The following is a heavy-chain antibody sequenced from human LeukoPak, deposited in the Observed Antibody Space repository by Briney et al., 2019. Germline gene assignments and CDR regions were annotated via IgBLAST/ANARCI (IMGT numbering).Heavy chain of an antibody. V-gene: IGHV3-7*01. CDR3: VWEVNYYVRSGDNWFDH. Sequence: GXSLRLSCAASGFTFSSYWMSWVRQAPGKGLEWVANINLALSENFYLDSFMPPFTLSIDNAKNSLYLQMNSLSAEHTAVYYCVWEVNYYVRSGDNWFDHWGQGTLVTVSS. CDR1: GFTFSSYW. CDR2: INLALSEN. J-gene: IGHJ5*02. D-gene: IGHD3-22*01.